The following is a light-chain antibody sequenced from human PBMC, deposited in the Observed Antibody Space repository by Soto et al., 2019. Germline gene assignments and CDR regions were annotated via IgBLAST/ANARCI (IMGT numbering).Light chain of an antibody. V-gene: IGLV2-11*01. J-gene: IGLJ3*02. CDR1: SSDVGAYNY. Sequence: QSALTQPRSLSGSPGQSVTISCTGTSSDVGAYNYVSWYQHHPGKAPKVMIYDVSERPSGVPDRFSGSKSDNKASLTISGLQAEDEADYYCCSYAGSYSWVFGGGTQLTVL. CDR3: CSYAGSYSWV. CDR2: DVS.